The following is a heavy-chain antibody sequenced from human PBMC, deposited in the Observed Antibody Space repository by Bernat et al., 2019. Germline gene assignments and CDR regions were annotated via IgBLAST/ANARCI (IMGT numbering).Heavy chain of an antibody. CDR2: INAGNGNT. D-gene: IGHD3-16*01. J-gene: IGHJ1*01. CDR3: ARVYVSTYAEYFQH. V-gene: IGHV1-3*01. CDR1: GYTFTSYA. Sequence: QVQLVQSGAEVKKPGASVKVSCKASGYTFTSYAMHWVRQAPGQRLEWMGWINAGNGNTKYSQKFQGRVTITRDTSASTAYMELSSLRSEDTAVYYCARVYVSTYAEYFQHWGQGTLVTVSS.